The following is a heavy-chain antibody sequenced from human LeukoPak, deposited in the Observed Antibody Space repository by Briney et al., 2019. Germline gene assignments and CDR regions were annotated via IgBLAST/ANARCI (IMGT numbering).Heavy chain of an antibody. CDR3: ASPNGVTIFGVV. D-gene: IGHD3-3*01. V-gene: IGHV3-9*01. CDR1: GFTFDDYA. CDR2: ISWNSGSI. J-gene: IGHJ4*02. Sequence: GGSLRLSCAASGFTFDDYAMHWVRQAPGKGLEWVSGISWNSGSIGYADSVKGRFTISRDNAKNSLYLQMNSLRAEDTAVYYCASPNGVTIFGVVWGQGTLVTVSS.